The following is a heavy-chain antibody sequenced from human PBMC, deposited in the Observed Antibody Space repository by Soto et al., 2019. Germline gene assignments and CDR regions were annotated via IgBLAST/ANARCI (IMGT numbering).Heavy chain of an antibody. J-gene: IGHJ4*02. V-gene: IGHV1-8*01. CDR3: ARSTLSYSSSSKRRYFDY. CDR1: GYSFTSYD. Sequence: ASVKVSCKASGYSFTSYDINWVRQATGQGLEWMGWMNPNSGNTGYAQKFQGRVTMTRNTSISTAYMELSSLRSEDTAVYYCARSTLSYSSSSKRRYFDYWGQGTLVTVSS. D-gene: IGHD6-6*01. CDR2: MNPNSGNT.